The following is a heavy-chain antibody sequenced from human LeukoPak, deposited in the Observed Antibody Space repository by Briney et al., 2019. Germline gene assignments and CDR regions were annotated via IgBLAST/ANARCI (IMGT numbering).Heavy chain of an antibody. V-gene: IGHV4-39*01. CDR2: IYYTGIT. D-gene: IGHD3-22*01. CDR1: GGSNSGNSFY. Sequence: SETLSLTCTVSGGSNSGNSFYWGWVRQPPGKGLEWIGNIYYTGITYYNPSLKSRVTISVDTSKNQFSLRLNSVTAADTAVYYCASPGITTFDYWGQGTLVTVSS. J-gene: IGHJ4*02. CDR3: ASPGITTFDY.